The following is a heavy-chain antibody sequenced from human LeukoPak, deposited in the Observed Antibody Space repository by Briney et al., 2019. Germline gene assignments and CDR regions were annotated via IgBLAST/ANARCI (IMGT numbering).Heavy chain of an antibody. CDR2: IHTSGST. V-gene: IGHV4-4*09. CDR1: DGSISNSF. J-gene: IGHJ4*02. CDR3: ARGLSY. Sequence: PSETLSLTCTVPDGSISNSFWNWVRQPPGKGLEWIAYIHTSGSTNYNPAFKSRVTLSVDTSKSQFSLKLSSVTAADTAVYYCARGLSYWGQGTLVTVSS.